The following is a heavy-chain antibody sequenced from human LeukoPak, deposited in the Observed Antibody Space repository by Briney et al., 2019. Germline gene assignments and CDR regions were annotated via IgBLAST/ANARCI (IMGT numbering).Heavy chain of an antibody. CDR3: ARDNNGWAWDY. J-gene: IGHJ4*02. CDR1: GYTFTRHS. V-gene: IGHV1-46*01. CDR2: INPNGGRT. D-gene: IGHD6-19*01. Sequence: ASVKVSCKTSGYTFTRHSMHWVRQDPGQGLEGMGIINPNGGRTTYAQKIQGRVTMTRDMSTGTMYMEMSSLRSEDTAVYYCARDNNGWAWDYWGQGTLVTVPS.